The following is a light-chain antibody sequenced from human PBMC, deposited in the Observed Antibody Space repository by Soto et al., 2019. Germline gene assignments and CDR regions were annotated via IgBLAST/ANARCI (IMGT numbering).Light chain of an antibody. Sequence: SYELTQPPSVSVAPGKTARITCGGNNIGSKSVHWYQQKPGQAPVVVIYYDSDRPSGIPERFSGSNSGNTATLTISRVEAVDEADYYCQVWDSSSDHVIFGGGTKLTVL. V-gene: IGLV3-21*04. J-gene: IGLJ2*01. CDR2: YDS. CDR3: QVWDSSSDHVI. CDR1: NIGSKS.